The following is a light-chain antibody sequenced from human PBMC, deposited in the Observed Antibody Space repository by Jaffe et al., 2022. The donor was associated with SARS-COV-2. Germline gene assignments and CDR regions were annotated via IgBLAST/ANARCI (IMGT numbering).Light chain of an antibody. CDR1: RSNIGNNY. CDR3: ATWDNSLSVMV. J-gene: IGLJ2*01. Sequence: QSVLTQPPSVSAAPGQKVTISCSGSRSNIGNNYVSWYQQFPGTAPKLLIYDNNKRPSGIPDRFSGSKSGTSATLGITGLQTGAEADYYCATWDNSLSVMVFGGGTKLTVL. CDR2: DNN. V-gene: IGLV1-51*01.